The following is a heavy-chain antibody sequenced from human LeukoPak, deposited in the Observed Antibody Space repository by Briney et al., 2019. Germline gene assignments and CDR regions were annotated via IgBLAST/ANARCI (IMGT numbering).Heavy chain of an antibody. D-gene: IGHD3-16*01. CDR3: AREGVTFGYVY. CDR2: ISRSGSTI. J-gene: IGHJ4*02. V-gene: IGHV3-48*03. CDR1: GFTFSSYG. Sequence: GGSLRLSCAASGFTFSSYGMNWVRQAPGKGPEWISYISRSGSTIYYADSVKGRFTISRDNAKNSLYLQMNSLRAEDTAVYYCAREGVTFGYVYWGQGTLVTVSS.